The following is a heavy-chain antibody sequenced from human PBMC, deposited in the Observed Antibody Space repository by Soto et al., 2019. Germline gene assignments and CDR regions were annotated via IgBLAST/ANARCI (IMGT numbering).Heavy chain of an antibody. V-gene: IGHV3-23*01. CDR2: IRGNDGST. CDR1: GFTFSIFD. J-gene: IGHJ4*02. CDR3: ARDNGYGGIYYFDY. D-gene: IGHD4-17*01. Sequence: PGGSLRLSCAASGFTFSIFDMTWVRQAPGKGLEWVSLIRGNDGSTHYADCVKGRFTISRDNSKNTLYLQMNSLRVEDTAVYYCARDNGYGGIYYFDYWGQGTLVTVSS.